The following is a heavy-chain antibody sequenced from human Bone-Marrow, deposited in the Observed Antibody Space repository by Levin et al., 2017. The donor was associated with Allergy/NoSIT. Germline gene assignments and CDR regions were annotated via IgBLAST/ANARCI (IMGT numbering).Heavy chain of an antibody. V-gene: IGHV3-23*01. CDR3: AKDPRSISPKYSSSLDY. J-gene: IGHJ4*02. D-gene: IGHD6-6*01. CDR2: ISGSGGST. CDR1: GFTFSSYA. Sequence: GESLKISCAASGFTFSSYAMSWVRQAPGKGLEWVSAISGSGGSTYYADSVKGRFTISRDNSKNTLYLQMNSLRAEDTAVYYCAKDPRSISPKYSSSLDYWGQGTLVTVSS.